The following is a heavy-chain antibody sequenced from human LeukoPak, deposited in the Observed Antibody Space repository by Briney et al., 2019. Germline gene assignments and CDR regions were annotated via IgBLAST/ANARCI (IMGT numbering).Heavy chain of an antibody. V-gene: IGHV3-48*04. CDR3: ARDPYSGSYGADYYYYMDV. CDR1: GFTFSSYS. J-gene: IGHJ6*03. Sequence: GGSLRLSCAASGFTFSSYSMNWVRQAPGKGLEWVSYISSSSSTIYYADSVEGRFTISRDNAKSSLYLQMNSLRAEDTAVYYCARDPYSGSYGADYYYYMDVWGKGTTVTISS. CDR2: ISSSSSTI. D-gene: IGHD1-26*01.